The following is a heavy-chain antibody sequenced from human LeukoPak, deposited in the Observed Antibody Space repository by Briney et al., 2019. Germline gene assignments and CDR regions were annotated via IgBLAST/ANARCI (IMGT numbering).Heavy chain of an antibody. CDR3: ARESEYSGYDSGDSSSWYLSRWFDP. CDR1: GYSISSGYY. V-gene: IGHV4-38-2*02. CDR2: IYHSGST. J-gene: IGHJ5*02. Sequence: PSETLSLTCTVSGYSISSGYYWGWIRQPPGKGLEWIGSIYHSGSTYYNPSLKSRVTISVDTSKNQFSLKLSSVTAADTAVYYCARESEYSGYDSGDSSSWYLSRWFDPWGQGTLVTVSS. D-gene: IGHD5-12*01.